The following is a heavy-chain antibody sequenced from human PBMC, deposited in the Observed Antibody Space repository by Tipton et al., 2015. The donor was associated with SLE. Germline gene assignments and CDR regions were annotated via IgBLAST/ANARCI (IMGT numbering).Heavy chain of an antibody. D-gene: IGHD1-26*01. V-gene: IGHV4-38-2*02. CDR3: ARKKGAIAAFDY. CDR2: IYHSGST. CDR1: GYSISSDYY. Sequence: TLSLTCTVSGYSISSDYYWGRIRQPPGKGLEWIGSIYHSGSTHYNPSLKSRVSISVDRSKNQFSLKLSSVTAADTAVYYCARKKGAIAAFDYWGQGTLVTVSS. J-gene: IGHJ4*02.